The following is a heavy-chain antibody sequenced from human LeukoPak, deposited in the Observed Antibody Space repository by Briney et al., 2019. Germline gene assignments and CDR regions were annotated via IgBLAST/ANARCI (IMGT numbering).Heavy chain of an antibody. CDR1: GYSFTSYW. V-gene: IGHV5-51*01. Sequence: GESLKISCSGSGYSFTSYWIGWVRQRPGKGLEWIGIIYPGDSDTRYSPSFEGQVAISADKSISTAYLQWSSLKAVDAAMYYCASRTVAVGFDYWGQGTLVTVSS. D-gene: IGHD6-19*01. CDR2: IYPGDSDT. CDR3: ASRTVAVGFDY. J-gene: IGHJ4*02.